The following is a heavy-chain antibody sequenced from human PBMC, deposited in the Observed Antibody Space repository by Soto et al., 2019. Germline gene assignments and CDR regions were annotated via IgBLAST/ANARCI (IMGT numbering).Heavy chain of an antibody. V-gene: IGHV3-30-3*01. CDR1: GFTFSSYA. CDR2: ISYDGSNK. CDR3: ARGELVPPYYYYYGMDV. D-gene: IGHD6-13*01. J-gene: IGHJ6*02. Sequence: PGGSLRLSCAASGFTFSSYAMHWVRQAPGKGLEWVAVISYDGSNKYYADSVKGRFTISRDNSKNTLYLQMNSLRAEDTAVYYCARGELVPPYYYYYGMDVWGQGTTVTVS.